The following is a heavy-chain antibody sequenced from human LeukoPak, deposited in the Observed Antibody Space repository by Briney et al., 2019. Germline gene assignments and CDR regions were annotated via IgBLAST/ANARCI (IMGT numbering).Heavy chain of an antibody. Sequence: ASVKVSCKASGYTFTSYAMHWVRQAPGQRLEWMGWINAGNGNTKYSQKFQGRVTITRDTSASTAYMELSSLRSEDTAVYCCARGFCSGGSCYPPFDYWGQGTLVTVSS. D-gene: IGHD2-15*01. CDR2: INAGNGNT. J-gene: IGHJ4*02. CDR3: ARGFCSGGSCYPPFDY. V-gene: IGHV1-3*01. CDR1: GYTFTSYA.